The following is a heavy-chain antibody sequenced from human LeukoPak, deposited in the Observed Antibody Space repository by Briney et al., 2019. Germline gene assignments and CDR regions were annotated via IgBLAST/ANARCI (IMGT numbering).Heavy chain of an antibody. D-gene: IGHD3-10*01. Sequence: SETLSLTCTVSRYSISSGYYWGWIRQPPGKGLECIGTIYHSGSTYYNPSLKSRVTISVDTSKNQFSLKLSSVAAADTAVYYCARDGKDLWFGELPFVYWGQRTLVTLSS. CDR2: IYHSGST. V-gene: IGHV4-38-2*02. CDR1: RYSISSGYY. CDR3: ARDGKDLWFGELPFVY. J-gene: IGHJ4*02.